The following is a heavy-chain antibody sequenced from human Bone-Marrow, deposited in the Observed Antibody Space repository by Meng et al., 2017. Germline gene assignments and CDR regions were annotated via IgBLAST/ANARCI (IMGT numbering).Heavy chain of an antibody. Sequence: ASVKVSCKASGYLFTSYPIYWVRQTPGQSLQWMGWINAGNGDRRYSQSFQGRLTITSDTSANTAYLELSSLRYEDTAVYYCARDLVLGENFRFDYWGQGTLVTVSS. CDR3: ARDLVLGENFRFDY. V-gene: IGHV1-3*01. D-gene: IGHD3-10*01. CDR1: GYLFTSYP. J-gene: IGHJ4*02. CDR2: INAGNGDR.